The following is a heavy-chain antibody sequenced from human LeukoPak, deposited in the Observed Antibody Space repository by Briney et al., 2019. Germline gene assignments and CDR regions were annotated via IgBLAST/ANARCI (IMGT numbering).Heavy chain of an antibody. CDR1: GFTFSSYA. J-gene: IGHJ4*02. D-gene: IGHD3-22*01. Sequence: PGRSLRLSCAASGFTFSSYAMHWVCQAPGKGLEWVAVISYDGSNKYYADSVKGRFTISRDNSKNTLYLQMNSLRAEDTAVYYCARGETDSSGYPLDYWGQGTLVTVSS. CDR2: ISYDGSNK. CDR3: ARGETDSSGYPLDY. V-gene: IGHV3-30*04.